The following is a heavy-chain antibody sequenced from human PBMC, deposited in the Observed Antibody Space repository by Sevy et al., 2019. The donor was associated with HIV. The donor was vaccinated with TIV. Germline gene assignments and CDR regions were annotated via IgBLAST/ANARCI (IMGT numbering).Heavy chain of an antibody. CDR3: ARQRGHIVVVPAATGFDY. V-gene: IGHV4-39*01. J-gene: IGHJ4*02. CDR2: IYYSGST. Sequence: SETLSLTCTVSGGSISSSSYYWGWIRQPPGKGLEWIGSIYYSGSTYYNPSLKSRVTISVDTSKNQFSLKLSSVTAADTAVYYCARQRGHIVVVPAATGFDYWGQGTLVTVSS. D-gene: IGHD2-2*01. CDR1: GGSISSSSYY.